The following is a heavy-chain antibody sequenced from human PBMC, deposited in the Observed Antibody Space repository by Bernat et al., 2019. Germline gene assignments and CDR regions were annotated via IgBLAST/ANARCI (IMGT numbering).Heavy chain of an antibody. CDR1: VGSISSSNYC. J-gene: IGHJ4*02. CDR2: FYYGGST. V-gene: IGHV4-39*01. D-gene: IGHD5-24*01. CDR3: ARRTRGGYNWYFDY. Sequence: QVQLQESGPGLVKPSETLSLTCSVSVGSISSSNYCWGWIRQSPGKGLEWIGNFYYGGSTHYNPSLKSRVIISVAASKDQFSLELSSVTAADTALYYCARRTRGGYNWYFDYWGQGLLVTVSS.